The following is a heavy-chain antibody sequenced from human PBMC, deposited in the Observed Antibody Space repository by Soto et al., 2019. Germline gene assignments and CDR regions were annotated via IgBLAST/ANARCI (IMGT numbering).Heavy chain of an antibody. Sequence: QLLESGSGLMKPSENLSLTCTVSGGSISSFNSYWGWIRQPPGKGLEWIGSISYTGITHYNPSLKSRFTISVDTSKNQFSLRLSSVTAADTALYYCARHWIAGSSIPWGQGTLVTDSS. CDR3: ARHWIAGSSIP. D-gene: IGHD2-21*01. CDR2: ISYTGIT. V-gene: IGHV4-39*01. CDR1: GGSISSFNSY. J-gene: IGHJ5*02.